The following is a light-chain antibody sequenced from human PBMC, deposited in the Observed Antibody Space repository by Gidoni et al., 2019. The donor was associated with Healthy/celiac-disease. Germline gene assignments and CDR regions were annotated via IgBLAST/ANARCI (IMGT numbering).Light chain of an antibody. CDR1: QSVSSY. Sequence: EIVLTQSPATLSLSPGERATISCRPSQSVSSYLAWYQPKPGQAPRLLIYDASNRATGIPARFSGSGSGTDFTLTISSLEPEDFAVYYCQQRSNWPPTFGGGTKVEIK. J-gene: IGKJ4*01. V-gene: IGKV3-11*01. CDR2: DAS. CDR3: QQRSNWPPT.